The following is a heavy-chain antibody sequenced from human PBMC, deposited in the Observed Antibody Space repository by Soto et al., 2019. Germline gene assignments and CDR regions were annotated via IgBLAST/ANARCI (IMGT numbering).Heavy chain of an antibody. CDR2: IYYSGST. D-gene: IGHD7-27*01. V-gene: IGHV4-59*11. Sequence: LSLTCTVSGGSINNHYWSWIRQPPGQGLEWIGYIYYSGSTNYNPSLKSRFTMSVDTSKNQFSLKLSSLSAADTAIYYCARANWFFVYLGQGTLVTVSS. CDR1: GGSINNHY. CDR3: ARANWFFVY. J-gene: IGHJ4*02.